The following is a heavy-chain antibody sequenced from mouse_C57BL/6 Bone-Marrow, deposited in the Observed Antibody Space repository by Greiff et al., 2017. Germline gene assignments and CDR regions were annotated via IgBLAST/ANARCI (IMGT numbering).Heavy chain of an antibody. V-gene: IGHV7-3*01. Sequence: EVHLVESGGGLVQPGGSLSLSCAASGFTFTDYYMSWVRQPPGKALAWLGFIRNKANGYTTEYSASVKGRFTISRDNSQSILYLQMNALRAEDSATYYCARSIYYGYDRGAWFAYWGQGTLVTVSA. CDR1: GFTFTDYY. CDR2: IRNKANGYTT. CDR3: ARSIYYGYDRGAWFAY. D-gene: IGHD2-2*01. J-gene: IGHJ3*01.